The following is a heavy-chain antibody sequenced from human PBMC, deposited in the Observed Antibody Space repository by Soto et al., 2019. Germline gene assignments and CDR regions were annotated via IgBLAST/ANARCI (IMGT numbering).Heavy chain of an antibody. V-gene: IGHV1-69*06. CDR3: ARDGYSSSYYYGMDV. CDR1: GGTFSSYA. Sequence: QVQLVQSGAEVKKPGSSVKVPCKASGGTFSSYAISWVQQAPGQGLEWMGGIIPIFGTANYAQKFQGRVTITADKSTSTAYMELSSLRSEDTAVYYCARDGYSSSYYYGMDVWGQGTTVTVSS. D-gene: IGHD6-6*01. CDR2: IIPIFGTA. J-gene: IGHJ6*02.